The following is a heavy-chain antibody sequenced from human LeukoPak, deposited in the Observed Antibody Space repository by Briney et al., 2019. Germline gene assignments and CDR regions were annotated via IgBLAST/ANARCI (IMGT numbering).Heavy chain of an antibody. V-gene: IGHV4-4*07. J-gene: IGHJ4*02. D-gene: IGHD3-16*02. Sequence: SETLSLTCTVSGGSISSYYWSWIRQPAGKGLEWIGRIYTSGSTNYNPSLKSRVTMSVDTSKNQFSLKLSSVTAADTAVYYCARDGTSTFGGVIVNYFDYWGQGTLVTVSS. CDR2: IYTSGST. CDR3: ARDGTSTFGGVIVNYFDY. CDR1: GGSISSYY.